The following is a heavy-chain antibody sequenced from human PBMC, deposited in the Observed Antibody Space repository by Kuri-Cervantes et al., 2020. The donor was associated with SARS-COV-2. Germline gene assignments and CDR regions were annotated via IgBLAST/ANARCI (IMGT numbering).Heavy chain of an antibody. CDR3: AKERCSGGSCYLFDY. Sequence: GESLKISCAASGFTFSSYEMNWVRQAPGKGLEWVSVVYSCGSTYYADSVKGRFTISRDNSKNTLYLQMNSLRAEDTAVYYCAKERCSGGSCYLFDYWGQGTLVTVSS. D-gene: IGHD2-15*01. V-gene: IGHV3-66*03. CDR1: GFTFSSYE. J-gene: IGHJ4*02. CDR2: VYSCGST.